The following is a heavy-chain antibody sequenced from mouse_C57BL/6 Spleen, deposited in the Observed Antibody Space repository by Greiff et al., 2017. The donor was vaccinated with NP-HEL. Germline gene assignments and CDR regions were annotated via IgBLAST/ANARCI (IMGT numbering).Heavy chain of an antibody. V-gene: IGHV6-3*01. CDR1: GFTFSNYW. CDR2: ISLNYDNYAT. J-gene: IGHJ4*01. CDR3: TGTQPIYDYGSSYSMDY. Sequence: EVQVVESGGGLVQPGGSLKLSCVASGFTFSNYWMNWVRQSPETGLEWVAQISLNYDNYATHYAESVTGRFTISRDDSKSSVYLQMNNLRAEDTGIYYCTGTQPIYDYGSSYSMDYWGQGTSVTVSS. D-gene: IGHD1-1*01.